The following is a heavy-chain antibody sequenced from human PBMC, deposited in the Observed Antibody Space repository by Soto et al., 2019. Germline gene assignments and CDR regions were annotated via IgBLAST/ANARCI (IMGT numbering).Heavy chain of an antibody. J-gene: IGHJ4*02. CDR3: VGDPYYYDSSGYPYYFDF. V-gene: IGHV3-30*03. CDR2: ISYDGSNK. CDR1: GFTFSSYG. D-gene: IGHD3-22*01. Sequence: QVQLVESGGGVVQPGRSLRLSCAASGFTFSSYGMHWVRQAPGKGLEWVAVISYDGSNKYYADSVKGRFTISRDNCKNTLYLQMNSLRGEDTAVYYCVGDPYYYDSSGYPYYFDFWGQGTLVTVSS.